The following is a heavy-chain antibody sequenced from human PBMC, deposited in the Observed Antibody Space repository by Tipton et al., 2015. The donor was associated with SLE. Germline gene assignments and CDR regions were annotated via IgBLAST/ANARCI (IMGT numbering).Heavy chain of an antibody. D-gene: IGHD3-10*01. Sequence: QLVQSGAEMKKPGESLKISCRGSGYSFTTYWISWVRQMPGKGLEWMGRIDPSDSYTNYSPSFQGHVTISTDKSISTAYLQWSSLKASDTAMYCCARVAYGSVSYYNGWFDPSGQGTLLTVSS. CDR1: GYSFTTYW. V-gene: IGHV5-10-1*01. J-gene: IGHJ5*02. CDR3: ARVAYGSVSYYNGWFDP. CDR2: IDPSDSYT.